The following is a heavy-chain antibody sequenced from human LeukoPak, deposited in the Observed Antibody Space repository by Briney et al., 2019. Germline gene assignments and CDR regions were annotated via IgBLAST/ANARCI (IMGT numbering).Heavy chain of an antibody. V-gene: IGHV3-11*01. Sequence: GGSLRLSCAASGFSFTDFYMSWIRQAPGMGLEWISYIGTRSNPIYYADSLKGRFTIPRDDAKNSLYLQMNSLRDEDTAVYFCAREARGSGRDIDYWGQGILVTVSS. J-gene: IGHJ4*02. CDR2: IGTRSNPI. D-gene: IGHD1-26*01. CDR3: AREARGSGRDIDY. CDR1: GFSFTDFY.